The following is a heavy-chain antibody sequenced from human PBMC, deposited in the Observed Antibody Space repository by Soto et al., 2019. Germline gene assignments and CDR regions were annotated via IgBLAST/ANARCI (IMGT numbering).Heavy chain of an antibody. CDR2: IYYSGST. CDR3: ARDVAVSPPETGFAIRWSDP. Sequence: SETLSLTCTVSGVSISSGGYYWSWIRQHPGKGLEWIGYIYYSGSTYYNPSLKSRVTISVDTSKNQFSLKLSSVTAADTAVYYCARDVAVSPPETGFAIRWSDPWGQGTLVTVSS. V-gene: IGHV4-31*03. CDR1: GVSISSGGYY. D-gene: IGHD3-10*01. J-gene: IGHJ5*02.